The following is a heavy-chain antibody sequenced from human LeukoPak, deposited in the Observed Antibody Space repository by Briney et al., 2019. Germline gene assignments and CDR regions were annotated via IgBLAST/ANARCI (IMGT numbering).Heavy chain of an antibody. J-gene: IGHJ6*03. V-gene: IGHV1-8*03. D-gene: IGHD3-3*01. Sequence: ASVKVSCKASGYTFTSYDINWVRQATGQRLEWMGWMNPNSGNTGYAQKFQGRVTITRNTSISAAYMELSSLRSEDTAVYYCARGRFLEWLRSYYYYYMDVWGKGTTVTVSS. CDR2: MNPNSGNT. CDR3: ARGRFLEWLRSYYYYYMDV. CDR1: GYTFTSYD.